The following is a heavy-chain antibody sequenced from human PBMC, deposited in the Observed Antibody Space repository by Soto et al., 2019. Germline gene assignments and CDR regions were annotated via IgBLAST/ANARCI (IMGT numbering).Heavy chain of an antibody. J-gene: IGHJ6*03. D-gene: IGHD2-8*02. CDR2: INPSGGST. CDR1: GYTFTSYY. V-gene: IGHV1-46*03. CDR3: ARAGGPLDSLLVYYYMDV. Sequence: ASVKVSCKASGYTFTSYYMHWVRQAPGQGLEWMGIINPSGGSTSYAQKFQGRVTMTRDTSTSTVYMELSSLRSEDTAVYYCARAGGPLDSLLVYYYMDVWGKGTTVTVSS.